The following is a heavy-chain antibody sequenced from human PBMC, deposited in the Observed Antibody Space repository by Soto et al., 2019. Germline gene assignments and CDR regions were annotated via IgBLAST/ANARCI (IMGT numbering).Heavy chain of an antibody. D-gene: IGHD6-13*01. Sequence: SVKVSCKASGGTLSGYAISWVRQAPGQGLEWMGGIIPIFGTANYAQKFQGRVTITADKSTSTAYMELSSLRSEDTAVYYCARIAYSSRWSPKEYYYYGMDVWGQGTTVTVSS. CDR2: IIPIFGTA. V-gene: IGHV1-69*06. J-gene: IGHJ6*02. CDR1: GGTLSGYA. CDR3: ARIAYSSRWSPKEYYYYGMDV.